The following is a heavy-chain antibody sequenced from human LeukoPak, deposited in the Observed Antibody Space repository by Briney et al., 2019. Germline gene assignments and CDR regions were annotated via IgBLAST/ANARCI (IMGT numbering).Heavy chain of an antibody. D-gene: IGHD2-21*02. CDR2: ISTSGSPI. CDR3: AKTAGCGGDCYYDY. CDR1: GFTFSSYS. Sequence: GGSLRLSCAVSGFTFSSYSMNWVRQAPGKGLEWVSYISTSGSPIYYADSVKGRFTISRDNSKNSLYLQMNSLRTEDTALYYCAKTAGCGGDCYYDYWGQGTLVTVSS. V-gene: IGHV3-48*04. J-gene: IGHJ4*02.